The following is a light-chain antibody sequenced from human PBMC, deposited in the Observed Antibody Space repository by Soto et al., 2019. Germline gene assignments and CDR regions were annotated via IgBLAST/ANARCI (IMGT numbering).Light chain of an antibody. Sequence: DIQMTQSPSSLSASVGDRVTISCRASQSVSIYVHWYQQKPGKPPKLLIYAASSLQSGVPSRFSGSGYGSDFTLTISSLQPDDFATYFCQQSDSNLWTFDQGTKVEF. J-gene: IGKJ1*01. CDR1: QSVSIY. CDR2: AAS. V-gene: IGKV1-39*01. CDR3: QQSDSNLWT.